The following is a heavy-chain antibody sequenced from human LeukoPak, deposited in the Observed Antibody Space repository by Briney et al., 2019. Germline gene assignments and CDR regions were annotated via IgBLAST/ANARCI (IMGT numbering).Heavy chain of an antibody. CDR1: GFTFSNYG. CDR2: IRYDGNNK. CDR3: AKDNPLDY. D-gene: IGHD1-14*01. V-gene: IGHV3-30*02. J-gene: IGHJ4*02. Sequence: GGSLRLSCGASGFTFSNYGMLWVRQAPGKGLEWVAFIRYDGNNKLYADSMKGRFTISRDNSKNTLYLHINSLRAEDTAVYYCAKDNPLDYWGQGTLVIVSS.